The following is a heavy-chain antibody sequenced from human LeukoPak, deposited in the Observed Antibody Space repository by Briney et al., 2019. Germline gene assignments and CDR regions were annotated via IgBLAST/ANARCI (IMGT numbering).Heavy chain of an antibody. Sequence: ASVKVSCKASAYTFTSYDINWVRQATGQGLEWMGWMSPKSGNTGYAQKFQGRVTITRNTSINTAYMELSRLGSEDTAVYYCARGVDYSNYGGDFDYWGQGTLVTVSS. V-gene: IGHV1-8*03. J-gene: IGHJ4*02. CDR3: ARGVDYSNYGGDFDY. CDR1: AYTFTSYD. CDR2: MSPKSGNT. D-gene: IGHD4-11*01.